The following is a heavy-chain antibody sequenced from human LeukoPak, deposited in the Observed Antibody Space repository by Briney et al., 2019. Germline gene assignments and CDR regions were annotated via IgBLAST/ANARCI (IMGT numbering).Heavy chain of an antibody. J-gene: IGHJ4*02. CDR3: ARDRMQQRNLDY. V-gene: IGHV4-61*03. CDR2: IYYNGNT. Sequence: SETLSLTCTASGDSVSSGGYYWSWIRQPPGKGLEWIGYIYYNGNTNYNPSLKTRVTISVDTSKNHFSPKLSSVTAADTAVYYCARDRMQQRNLDYWGQGTLVTVSS. D-gene: IGHD6-13*01. CDR1: GDSVSSGGYY.